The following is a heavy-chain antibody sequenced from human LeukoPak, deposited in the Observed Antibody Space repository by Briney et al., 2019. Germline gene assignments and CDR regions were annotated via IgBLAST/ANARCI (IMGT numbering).Heavy chain of an antibody. CDR1: GFTFSSYS. CDR3: ATQASPRTYYYYGMDV. V-gene: IGHV3-21*01. J-gene: IGHJ6*02. CDR2: ISSSSSYI. Sequence: GGSLRLSCAASGFTFSSYSMNWVRQAPGKGLEWVSSISSSSSYIYYADSVKGRFTISRDHAKNSLYLQMNSLRAEDTAVYYCATQASPRTYYYYGMDVWGQGTTVTVSS.